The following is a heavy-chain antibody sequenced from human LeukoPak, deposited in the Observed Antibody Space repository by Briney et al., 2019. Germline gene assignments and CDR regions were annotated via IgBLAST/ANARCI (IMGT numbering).Heavy chain of an antibody. CDR1: GYTFTSYG. CDR3: ASSSGYRYYFDY. Sequence: ASVKVSCKASGYTFTSYGISWVRQAPGQGLEWMGWISAYNGNTNYAQKLQGRVTMTTDTPTSTAYMELRSLRSDDTAVYYCASSSGYRYYFDYWGQGTLVTVSS. J-gene: IGHJ4*02. CDR2: ISAYNGNT. V-gene: IGHV1-18*01. D-gene: IGHD5-12*01.